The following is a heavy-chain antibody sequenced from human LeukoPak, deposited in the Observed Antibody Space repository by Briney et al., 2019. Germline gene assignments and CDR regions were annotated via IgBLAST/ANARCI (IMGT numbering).Heavy chain of an antibody. V-gene: IGHV1-18*01. CDR1: GYTFTSYG. D-gene: IGHD3-22*01. J-gene: IGHJ4*02. CDR3: ARVPSYFDYDSSGSAPGYFDY. CDR2: ISAYNGNT. Sequence: ASVKASCKASGYTFTSYGISWVRQAPGQGLEWMGWISAYNGNTNYAQKLQGRVTMTTDTSTSTAYMELRSLRSDDTAVYYCARVPSYFDYDSSGSAPGYFDYWGQGTLVTVS.